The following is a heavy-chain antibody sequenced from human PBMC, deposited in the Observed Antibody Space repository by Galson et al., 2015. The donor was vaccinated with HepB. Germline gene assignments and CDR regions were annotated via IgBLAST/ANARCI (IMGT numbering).Heavy chain of an antibody. V-gene: IGHV3-11*01. D-gene: IGHD3-16*02. CDR1: GFNFSDYY. J-gene: IGHJ4*02. CDR3: ARFRPYRHLEY. Sequence: SLRLSCAASGFNFSDYYMSWIRQAPGKGLDSISYISGTGATNYYADSVKGRFTISRDNAKNPLYLQMNSLRAEDTAVYYCARFRPYRHLEYWGQGAMVIVSS. CDR2: ISGTGATN.